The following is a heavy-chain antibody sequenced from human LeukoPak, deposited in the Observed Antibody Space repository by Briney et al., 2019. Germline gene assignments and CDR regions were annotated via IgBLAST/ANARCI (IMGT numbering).Heavy chain of an antibody. V-gene: IGHV3-21*01. D-gene: IGHD2-2*01. CDR2: ISSSSSYI. CDR1: GFTVSSYY. Sequence: GGSLRLSCTASGFTVSSYYMSWVRQAPGKGLEWVSSISSSSSYIYYADSVKGRFTISRDNAKNSLYLQMNSLRAEDTAVYYCASGDTTAAPDYWGQGTLVTVSS. J-gene: IGHJ4*02. CDR3: ASGDTTAAPDY.